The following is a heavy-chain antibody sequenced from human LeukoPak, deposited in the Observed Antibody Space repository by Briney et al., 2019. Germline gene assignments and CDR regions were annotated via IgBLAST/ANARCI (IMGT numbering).Heavy chain of an antibody. Sequence: PSETLSLTCTVSGGSISYYYWSWIRQPPGKGLEWIGYMYYSGSTNYNPSLRSRVTMSVDTSKNQFSLKLSSVTAADTAVYYCARVKIFGVVIIRKWFDPWGQGTLVTVSS. CDR2: MYYSGST. J-gene: IGHJ5*02. CDR3: ARVKIFGVVIIRKWFDP. CDR1: GGSISYYY. V-gene: IGHV4-59*01. D-gene: IGHD3-3*01.